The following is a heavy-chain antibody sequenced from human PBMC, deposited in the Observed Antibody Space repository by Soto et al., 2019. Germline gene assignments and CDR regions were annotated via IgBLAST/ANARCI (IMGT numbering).Heavy chain of an antibody. CDR3: VRGGYSSSWERLDP. D-gene: IGHD6-13*01. CDR1: GSTFPNFP. V-gene: IGHV3-30-3*01. J-gene: IGHJ5*02. CDR2: ISHDGVNK. Sequence: VQLVESGGGVIHPGKSLRLSCAASGSTFPNFPMDWVRQTPDNGLEWVAVISHDGVNKNSADSVKGRFTISRDNSRNTLYLQMDSLRVEDTAMYYCVRGGYSSSWERLDPWGQGTLVTVSS.